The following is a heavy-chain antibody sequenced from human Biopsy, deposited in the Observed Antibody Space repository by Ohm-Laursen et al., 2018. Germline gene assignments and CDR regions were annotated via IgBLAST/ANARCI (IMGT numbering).Heavy chain of an antibody. CDR1: GDSISIYY. CDR2: FYYSGST. Sequence: SDTLSLTCNVSGDSISIYYWSWIRQPPGKGLEWIGNFYYSGSTNYNPSLASRVTFSVDMSKSQFSLKLYSVTAAETAVYYCARVEAGTYDALDIWGQGTLVAVSA. V-gene: IGHV4-59*07. CDR3: ARVEAGTYDALDI. D-gene: IGHD1-26*01. J-gene: IGHJ3*02.